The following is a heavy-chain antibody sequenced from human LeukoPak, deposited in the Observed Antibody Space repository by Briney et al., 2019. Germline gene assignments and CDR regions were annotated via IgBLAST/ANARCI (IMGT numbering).Heavy chain of an antibody. J-gene: IGHJ4*02. V-gene: IGHV4-59*01. D-gene: IGHD2-2*02. CDR1: GGSISSYY. CDR3: ARAIPLDY. Sequence: AETLSLTCTVSGGSISSYYWSWIRQPPGKGLEWIGYIYYSGSTNYNPSLKSRVTISVDTSKNQFSLKLSSVTAADTAVYYCARAIPLDYWGQGTLVTVSS. CDR2: IYYSGST.